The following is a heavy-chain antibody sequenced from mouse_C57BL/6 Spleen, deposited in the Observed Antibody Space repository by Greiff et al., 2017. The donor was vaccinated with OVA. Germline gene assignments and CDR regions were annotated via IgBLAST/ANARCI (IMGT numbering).Heavy chain of an antibody. J-gene: IGHJ4*01. CDR3: ARERELGDYAMDY. CDR1: GYAFSSYW. V-gene: IGHV1-80*01. Sequence: QVQLQQSGAELVKPGASVKISCKASGYAFSSYWMNWVKQRPGKGLEWIGQIYPGDGDTNYNGKFKGKATLTADKSSSTAYMQLSSLTSEDSAVYFCARERELGDYAMDYWGQGTSVTVSS. CDR2: IYPGDGDT. D-gene: IGHD4-1*01.